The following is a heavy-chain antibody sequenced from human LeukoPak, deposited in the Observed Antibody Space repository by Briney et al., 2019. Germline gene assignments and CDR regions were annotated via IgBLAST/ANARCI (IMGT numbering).Heavy chain of an antibody. CDR3: ARDGVGDGYTGAYFDY. CDR2: IIPIFGTA. J-gene: IGHJ4*02. Sequence: GSSVKVSCKASGGTFSSYAISWVRQAPGQGLEWMGGIIPIFGTANYAQKFQGRVTITADESTSTAYMELSSLRSEDTAVYYCARDGVGDGYTGAYFDYWGQGTLVTVSS. D-gene: IGHD5-24*01. CDR1: GGTFSSYA. V-gene: IGHV1-69*01.